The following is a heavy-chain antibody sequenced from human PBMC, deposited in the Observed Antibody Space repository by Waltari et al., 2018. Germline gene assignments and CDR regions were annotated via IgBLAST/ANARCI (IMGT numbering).Heavy chain of an antibody. Sequence: QVQLQESGPGLVKPSETLSLTCTVSGGSISSYYWSWIRQPAGKGLEWIGRIYTSGSTNYNPSLKSRVTMSVDTSKNQFSLKLSSVTAADTAVYYCAGTDYSNYDRYYYYYMDVWGKGTTVTISS. CDR1: GGSISSYY. D-gene: IGHD4-4*01. V-gene: IGHV4-4*07. CDR3: AGTDYSNYDRYYYYYMDV. J-gene: IGHJ6*03. CDR2: IYTSGST.